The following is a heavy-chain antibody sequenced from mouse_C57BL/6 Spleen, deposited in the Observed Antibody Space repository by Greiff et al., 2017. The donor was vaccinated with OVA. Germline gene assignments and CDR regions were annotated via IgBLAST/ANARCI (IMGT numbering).Heavy chain of an antibody. V-gene: IGHV1-26*01. D-gene: IGHD4-1*01. CDR2: INPNNGGT. Sequence: VQLQQQSGPELVKPGASVKISCKASGYTFTDYYMNWVKQSHGKSLEWIGDINPNNGGTSYNQKFKGKATLTVDKSSSTAYMELRSLTSEDSAVYYCARRYKGTGYFDYWGQGTTLTVSS. J-gene: IGHJ2*01. CDR3: ARRYKGTGYFDY. CDR1: GYTFTDYY.